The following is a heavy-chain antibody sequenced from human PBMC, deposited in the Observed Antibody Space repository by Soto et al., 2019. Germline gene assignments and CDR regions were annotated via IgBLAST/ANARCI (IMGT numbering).Heavy chain of an antibody. J-gene: IGHJ4*02. D-gene: IGHD4-17*01. Sequence: SETLSLTCTVSSGSISSSSSYWGWIRQPPGKGLEWIGSIYYSGNTYYNPSLKSRVTISIDSSKTQFSLKLNSVTTADTAVYYCGAQDYGAKAYYFETWGQGTLVTVSS. CDR1: SGSISSSSSY. CDR3: GAQDYGAKAYYFET. CDR2: IYYSGNT. V-gene: IGHV4-39*01.